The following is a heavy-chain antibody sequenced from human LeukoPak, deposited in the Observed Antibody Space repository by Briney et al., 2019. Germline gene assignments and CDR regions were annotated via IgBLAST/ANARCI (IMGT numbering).Heavy chain of an antibody. V-gene: IGHV1-18*01. J-gene: IGHJ4*02. CDR3: ARDIGYCSSTSCYTEGLPDY. D-gene: IGHD2-2*02. CDR2: ISAYNGNT. CDR1: GYTFTSYG. Sequence: ASVKVSCKASGYTFTSYGISWVRQAPGQGLEWMGWISAYNGNTNYAQKLQGRVTMTTDTSTSTAYMELRSLRSDDTAVYYCARDIGYCSSTSCYTEGLPDYWGQGTLVTVSS.